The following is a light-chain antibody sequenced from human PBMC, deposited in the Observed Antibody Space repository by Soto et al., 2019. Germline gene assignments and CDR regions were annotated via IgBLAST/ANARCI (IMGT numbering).Light chain of an antibody. V-gene: IGKV4-1*01. CDR2: WAS. J-gene: IGKJ4*01. CDR1: QHVLYSSNNKNY. Sequence: DIVMTQSPDSLAVSLGEKATINCKSSQHVLYSSNNKNYLAWYQHKPGQPPKLLIYWASTRESGVPDRISGSGSGTDFTLTINSLQAEDVAVYYCQQYYSTPLTFGGGTKVDIK. CDR3: QQYYSTPLT.